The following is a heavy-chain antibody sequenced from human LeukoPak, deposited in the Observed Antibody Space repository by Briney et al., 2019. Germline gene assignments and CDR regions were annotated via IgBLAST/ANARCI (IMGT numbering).Heavy chain of an antibody. V-gene: IGHV3-7*01. CDR2: IKNDGSDK. D-gene: IGHD5-12*01. CDR3: VNLGYSD. CDR1: GFSFSAAW. Sequence: GGSLRLSCEASGFSFSAAWMTWVRQAPGKGLEWVATIKNDGSDKYYVDSVKGRFTLSRDKAKNSVYLQMNSLRVEDTAVYYCVNLGYSDGGQGPLVTVSS. J-gene: IGHJ4*02.